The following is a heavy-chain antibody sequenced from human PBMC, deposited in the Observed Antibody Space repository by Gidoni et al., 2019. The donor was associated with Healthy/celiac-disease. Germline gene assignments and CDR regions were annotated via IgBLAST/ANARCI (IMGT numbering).Heavy chain of an antibody. CDR1: GYTLTELS. D-gene: IGHD3-16*01. CDR3: TTAWGIYYYYGMDV. Sequence: QVQLVQSGAEEKKPGASVKVSCKVSGYTLTELSMHWVRQAPGKGLEWMGGFDPEDGETIYAQKFQGRVTMTEDTSTDTAYMELSSLRSEDTAVYYCTTAWGIYYYYGMDVWGQGTTVTVSS. V-gene: IGHV1-24*01. CDR2: FDPEDGET. J-gene: IGHJ6*02.